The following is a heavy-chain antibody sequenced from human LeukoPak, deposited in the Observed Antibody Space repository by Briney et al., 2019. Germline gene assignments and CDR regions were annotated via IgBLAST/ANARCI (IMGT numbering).Heavy chain of an antibody. J-gene: IGHJ4*02. CDR3: AREKNDYYDSSGYHDY. V-gene: IGHV4-34*01. Sequence: SSETLSLTCAVYGGSFSGYYWTWIRQPPGKGLEWIGEINHRGSTNYNPSLKSRVTMSVDTSKNQFSLKLSSVTAADTAVYYCAREKNDYYDSSGYHDYWGQGTLVTVSS. D-gene: IGHD3-22*01. CDR1: GGSFSGYY. CDR2: INHRGST.